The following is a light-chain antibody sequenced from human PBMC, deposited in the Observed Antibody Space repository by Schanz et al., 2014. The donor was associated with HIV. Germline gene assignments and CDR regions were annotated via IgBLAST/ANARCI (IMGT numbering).Light chain of an antibody. J-gene: IGLJ3*02. Sequence: QSVLTQPPSVSAAPGQKVTISCSGSSSNIGNNYVSWYQQLPGTAPKLLIYDNNKRPSGVPDRFSGSKSGTSATLVISGLRSEDEADYYCAAWDDSLSGWVFGGGTKLTVL. V-gene: IGLV1-51*01. CDR1: SSNIGNNY. CDR3: AAWDDSLSGWV. CDR2: DNN.